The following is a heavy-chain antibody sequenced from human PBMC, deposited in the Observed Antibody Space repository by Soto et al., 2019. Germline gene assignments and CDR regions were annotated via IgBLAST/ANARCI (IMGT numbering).Heavy chain of an antibody. CDR1: GFTFSDYY. D-gene: IGHD3-3*01. J-gene: IGHJ6*03. V-gene: IGHV3-11*01. CDR3: ARVVTIFGVAYYYMDV. CDR2: ISSSGSTI. Sequence: GGSLRLSCAASGFTFSDYYMSWIRQAPGKGLEWVSYISSSGSTIYYADSVKGRFTISRDNAKNSLYLQMNSLRAEDTAVYYCARVVTIFGVAYYYMDVWGKGTTVTVSS.